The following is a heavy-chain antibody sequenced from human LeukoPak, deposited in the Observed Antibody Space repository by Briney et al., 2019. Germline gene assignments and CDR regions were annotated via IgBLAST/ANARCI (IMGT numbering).Heavy chain of an antibody. J-gene: IGHJ6*02. CDR2: INRDGSER. CDR1: GFTFSNYW. V-gene: IGHV3-7*03. Sequence: GGSLRLSCAASGFTFSNYWMTWVRQAPGKGLEWVANINRDGSERYYMDSVKGRFTISRDDAKSSLYLQMNSLRAEDTAVYYCARRNAMDVWGQGTTVIVFS. CDR3: ARRNAMDV.